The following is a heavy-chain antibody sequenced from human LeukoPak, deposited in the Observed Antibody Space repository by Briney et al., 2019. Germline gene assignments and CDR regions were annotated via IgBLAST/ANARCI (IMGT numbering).Heavy chain of an antibody. CDR3: ARDKAEYCGGDCYPYYYYYMDV. V-gene: IGHV3-11*04. D-gene: IGHD2-21*02. CDR1: GFTSSDYY. Sequence: GSLRLSCAASGFTSSDYYMSWIRQAPGKGLEWVSYISSSGSTIYYVDSVKGRFTISRDNAKNSLYLQMNSLRAEDTAVYYCARDKAEYCGGDCYPYYYYYMDVWGKGTTVTVSS. J-gene: IGHJ6*03. CDR2: ISSSGSTI.